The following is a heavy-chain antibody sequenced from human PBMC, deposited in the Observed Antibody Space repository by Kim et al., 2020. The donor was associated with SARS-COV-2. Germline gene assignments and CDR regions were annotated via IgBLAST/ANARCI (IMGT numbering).Heavy chain of an antibody. J-gene: IGHJ4*02. V-gene: IGHV1-3*01. CDR1: GYTFDDYA. D-gene: IGHD6-25*01. CDR2: INAGNGNT. CDR3: AREGHISGSLGFDH. Sequence: ASVKVSCKASGYTFDDYALYWVCQAPGQRLEWMGWINAGNGNTRYSQTFRDRLTISRDTSASTVYMELNSLRSEDTAVYYCAREGHISGSLGFDHWGQGTPVTVSS.